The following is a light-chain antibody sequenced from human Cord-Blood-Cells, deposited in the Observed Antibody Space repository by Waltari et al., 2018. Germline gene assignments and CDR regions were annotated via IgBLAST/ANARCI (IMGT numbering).Light chain of an antibody. CDR3: CSYAGSYTLV. CDR2: DVS. CDR1: SSDVGGSNY. J-gene: IGLJ2*01. V-gene: IGLV2-11*01. Sequence: QSALTQPRSVSGSPGQSVTISCPGTSSDVGGSNYASWYQQHPGKAPKLMIYDVSKRPSGVPDRFSGSKSGNTASLTISGLQAEDEADYYCCSYAGSYTLVFGGGTKLTVL.